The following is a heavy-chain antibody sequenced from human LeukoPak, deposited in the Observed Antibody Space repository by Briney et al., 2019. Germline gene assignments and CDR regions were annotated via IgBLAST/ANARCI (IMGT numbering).Heavy chain of an antibody. CDR2: IYPGDSDT. CDR3: ARGSLYCSSTSCYAVGSFDI. Sequence: GESLKISCKGSGYRFTSYWIGWVRQMPGKGLEWMGIIYPGDSDTRYSPSFQVQVTISADKSISTAYLQWSSLKASDTAMYYCARGSLYCSSTSCYAVGSFDIWGQGTMVTVSS. J-gene: IGHJ3*02. CDR1: GYRFTSYW. D-gene: IGHD2-2*01. V-gene: IGHV5-51*01.